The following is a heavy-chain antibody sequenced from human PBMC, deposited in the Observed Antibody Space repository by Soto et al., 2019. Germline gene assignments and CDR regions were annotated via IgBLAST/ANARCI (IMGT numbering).Heavy chain of an antibody. D-gene: IGHD3-10*01. CDR1: GGSITGCSISSTTYY. CDR2: IYYSGST. V-gene: IGHV4-61*05. CDR3: ARHILMGSGSYYQNDAFDI. J-gene: IGHJ3*02. Sequence: SETLSLTCTVSGGSITGCSISSTTYYWGWMREPPGNGLEWIAYIYYSGSTNYNPSLKSRVTISVDTSKNQFSLKLSSVTAADTAVYYCARHILMGSGSYYQNDAFDIWGQGTMVTVSS.